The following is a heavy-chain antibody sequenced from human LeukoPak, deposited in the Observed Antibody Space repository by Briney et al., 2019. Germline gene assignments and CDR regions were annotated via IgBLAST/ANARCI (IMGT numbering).Heavy chain of an antibody. CDR2: IYYSGST. CDR3: ARGSFLEWLFGGFDP. V-gene: IGHV4-31*03. Sequence: SETLSLTCTVSGGSISSGGYYWSWIRQHSGKGLERIGYIYYSGSTYYHPSLKSRVAISVDTSKNQLSLKLSSVTAADTAVYYCARGSFLEWLFGGFDPWGQGTLVTVSS. D-gene: IGHD3-3*01. CDR1: GGSISSGGYY. J-gene: IGHJ5*02.